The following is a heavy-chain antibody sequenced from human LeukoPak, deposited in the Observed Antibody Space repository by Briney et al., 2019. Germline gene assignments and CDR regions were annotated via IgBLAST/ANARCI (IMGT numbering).Heavy chain of an antibody. J-gene: IGHJ6*03. D-gene: IGHD3-16*01. Sequence: GGSLRLSCAASGFTFSSYAMSWVRQAPGKGLKWVSTINDNGAGTYYADSVKGRSTISRDNSYNTVSLQMDSLRDEDTGVYYCAKGLRTGVGPYMGYHYYMDVWGKGATVTVSS. CDR3: AKGLRTGVGPYMGYHYYMDV. V-gene: IGHV3-23*01. CDR2: INDNGAGT. CDR1: GFTFSSYA.